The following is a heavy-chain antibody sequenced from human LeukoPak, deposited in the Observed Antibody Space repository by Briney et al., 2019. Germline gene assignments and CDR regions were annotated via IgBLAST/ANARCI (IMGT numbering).Heavy chain of an antibody. V-gene: IGHV4-59*01. CDR1: GGSISSYY. Sequence: SDTLSLTCTVSGGSISSYYWSWIRQPPGKGLEWIGYIYYSGSINYNPSLKSRVTISVDTSKNQFSLKLSSVTAADTAVYYCARTVTSFDYWGQGTLVTVSS. CDR3: ARTVTSFDY. J-gene: IGHJ4*02. D-gene: IGHD4-17*01. CDR2: IYYSGSI.